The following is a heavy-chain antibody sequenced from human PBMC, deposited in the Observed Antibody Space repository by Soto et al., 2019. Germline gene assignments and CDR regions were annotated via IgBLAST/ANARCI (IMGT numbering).Heavy chain of an antibody. D-gene: IGHD1-1*01. CDR2: IPSDGSAQ. Sequence: QVQLVESGGGVVQPGRSLRLSCEASGFTFRDYAMHWVRQAPGKGLEWVAAIPSDGSAQHYADSVKGRFSISRDNSKNTLSLQMNSLRPEDAALYYCARAVAGQVRSAWTWLDYWRQRTLVTVSS. V-gene: IGHV3-30-3*01. J-gene: IGHJ4*02. CDR1: GFTFRDYA. CDR3: ARAVAGQVRSAWTWLDY.